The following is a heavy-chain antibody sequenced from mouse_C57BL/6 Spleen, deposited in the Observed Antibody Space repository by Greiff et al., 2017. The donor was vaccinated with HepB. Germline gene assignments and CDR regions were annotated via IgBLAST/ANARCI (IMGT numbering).Heavy chain of an antibody. CDR1: GFTFSDAC. J-gene: IGHJ2*01. CDR3: TRADLYYDNGDFDY. Sequence: EVQVVESGAGLVQPGGSMKLSCAASGFTFSDACMDWVRQSPEKGLEWVAEIRNKANSHATYYAESVKGRFTISRDDSKISVYLKMNSLSAEETGIYYCTRADLYYDNGDFDYWGPGTTLTVA. V-gene: IGHV6-6*01. CDR2: IRNKANSHAT. D-gene: IGHD2-4*01.